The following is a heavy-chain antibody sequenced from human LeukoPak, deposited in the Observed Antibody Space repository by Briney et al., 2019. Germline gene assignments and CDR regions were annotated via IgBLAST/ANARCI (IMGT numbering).Heavy chain of an antibody. CDR3: ARTPVDTATGMDV. D-gene: IGHD5-18*01. Sequence: GESLKISCKGSGYSFTSYWIGWVRQMPGKGLEWMGIIYPGDSDTRYSPSFQGQVTISADKSISTAYLQWSSLEPSDTAMYYCARTPVDTATGMDVWGQGTTVTVSS. CDR2: IYPGDSDT. CDR1: GYSFTSYW. V-gene: IGHV5-51*01. J-gene: IGHJ6*02.